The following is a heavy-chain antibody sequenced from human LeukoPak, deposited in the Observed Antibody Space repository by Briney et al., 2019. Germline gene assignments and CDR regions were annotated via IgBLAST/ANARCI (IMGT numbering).Heavy chain of an antibody. CDR3: AKRTSGSSWYSSDS. D-gene: IGHD6-13*01. J-gene: IGHJ4*02. Sequence: GGSLRLSCAASGFNFNSYAMSWVRQAPGKGLEWVSAISPSGTDTYYADSVKGRLTISRDNSKNTLYLQMSSLRAEDSAVYYCAKRTSGSSWYSSDSWGQGTLVTVSS. V-gene: IGHV3-23*01. CDR1: GFNFNSYA. CDR2: ISPSGTDT.